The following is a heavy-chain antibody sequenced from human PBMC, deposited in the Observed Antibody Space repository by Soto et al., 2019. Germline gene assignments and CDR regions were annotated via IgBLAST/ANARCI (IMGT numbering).Heavy chain of an antibody. V-gene: IGHV3-64*01. CDR2: ISSNGGST. CDR1: GFTFSSYA. J-gene: IGHJ4*02. CDR3: ARDRYYGVLDY. Sequence: EVQLVESGGGLVQPGGSLRLSCAASGFTFSSYAMHWVRQAPGKGLEYVSAISSNGGSTYYANSVKGRFTISRDNSKNTLYLQMGSLRAEEMAVYYCARDRYYGVLDYWGQGTLVTVSS. D-gene: IGHD4-17*01.